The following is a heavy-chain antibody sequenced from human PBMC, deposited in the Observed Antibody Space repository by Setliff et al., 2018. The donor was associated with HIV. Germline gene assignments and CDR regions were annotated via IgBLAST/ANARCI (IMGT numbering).Heavy chain of an antibody. CDR2: IEPTGTV. V-gene: IGHV4-4*08. J-gene: IGHJ5*02. D-gene: IGHD3-3*01. CDR3: ARVPSAGVRGRPDLYHWFDP. CDR1: GDSSRSQL. Sequence: SCNLSGDSSRSQLWTWIRQTPGKGLESIASIEPTGTVNYSPSLKSRVSISLDPSRSQFSLTLRSVTAADTAVYYCARVPSAGVRGRPDLYHWFDPWGQGTLVTVSS.